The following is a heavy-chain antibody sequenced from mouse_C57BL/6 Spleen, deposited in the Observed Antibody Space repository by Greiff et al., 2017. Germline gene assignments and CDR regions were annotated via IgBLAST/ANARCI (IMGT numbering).Heavy chain of an antibody. V-gene: IGHV1-69*01. Sequence: QVQLQQPGAELVMPGASVKLSCKASGYTFTSYWMNWVKQRPGQGLEWIGEIDPSASYTNYNQKFKGKSTLTVDKSSSTAYMQLSSLTSEDSAVYYCARLGTTVVERYFDYWGQGTTLTVSS. D-gene: IGHD1-1*01. CDR2: IDPSASYT. J-gene: IGHJ2*01. CDR1: GYTFTSYW. CDR3: ARLGTTVVERYFDY.